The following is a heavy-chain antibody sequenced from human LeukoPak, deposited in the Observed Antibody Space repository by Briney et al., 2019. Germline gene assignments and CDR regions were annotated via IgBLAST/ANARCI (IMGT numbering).Heavy chain of an antibody. V-gene: IGHV3-30*02. D-gene: IGHD3-10*01. Sequence: PGGSLRLSCAASGFTFSSYGMHWVRQAPGKGLEWVAFIRYDGSNKYYADSVEGRFTISRDNSKNTLYLRMNSLRAEDTAVYYCAKMQLKAGESDYWGQGTLVTVSS. CDR1: GFTFSSYG. CDR3: AKMQLKAGESDY. CDR2: IRYDGSNK. J-gene: IGHJ4*02.